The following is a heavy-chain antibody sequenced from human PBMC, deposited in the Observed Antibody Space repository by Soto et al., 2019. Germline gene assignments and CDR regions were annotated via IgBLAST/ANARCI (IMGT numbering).Heavy chain of an antibody. CDR1: GGTFSSFA. D-gene: IGHD6-13*01. J-gene: IGHJ5*02. Sequence: SVKVSCKASGGTFSSFAISWVRQAPGQGLEWMGGIIPIFGTANYAQKFQGRVTITADKSTSTAYMELSSLRSEDTAVYYCASHHSYSSSYYWFDPWGQGTLVTVSS. CDR2: IIPIFGTA. CDR3: ASHHSYSSSYYWFDP. V-gene: IGHV1-69*06.